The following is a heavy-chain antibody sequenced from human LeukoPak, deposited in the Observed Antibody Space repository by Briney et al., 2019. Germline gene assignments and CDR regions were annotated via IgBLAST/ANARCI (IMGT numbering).Heavy chain of an antibody. J-gene: IGHJ4*02. Sequence: GGSLRLSCAASGFTFDNYAMHWVRQAPGKGLEWVSGISWNSGIIAYADSVKGRFTISRDNAKNSLYLQMNSLRAEDTALYYCAKDFGGRRMYYDSSGYFDYWGQGTLVTVSS. CDR1: GFTFDNYA. CDR2: ISWNSGII. D-gene: IGHD3-22*01. CDR3: AKDFGGRRMYYDSSGYFDY. V-gene: IGHV3-9*01.